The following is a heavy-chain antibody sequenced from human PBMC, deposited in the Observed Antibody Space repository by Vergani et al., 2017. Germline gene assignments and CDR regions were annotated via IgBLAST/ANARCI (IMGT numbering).Heavy chain of an antibody. CDR1: GGSISSSSYY. CDR3: ATLGIQLWMHFDY. Sequence: QLQLQESGPGLVKPSETLSLTCTVSGGSISSSSYYWGWIRQPPGKGLEWIGSIYYSGSTYYNPSLKSRVTISVDTSKNQFSLKLSSVTAAVTAVYYCATLGIQLWMHFDYWGQGTLVTVSS. V-gene: IGHV4-39*01. D-gene: IGHD5-18*01. J-gene: IGHJ4*02. CDR2: IYYSGST.